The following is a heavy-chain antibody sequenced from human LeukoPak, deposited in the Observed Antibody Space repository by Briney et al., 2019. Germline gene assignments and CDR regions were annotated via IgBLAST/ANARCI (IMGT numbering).Heavy chain of an antibody. Sequence: KPSETLSLTCTVSGGSISSYYWSWIRQPPGKGLEWIGYIYYSGSTNYNPSLKSRVTISVDTSKKQFSLKLSSVTAADTAVYYCARGPLYYSGSGSYFYAFDIWGQGTMVTVSS. CDR1: GGSISSYY. CDR3: ARGPLYYSGSGSYFYAFDI. D-gene: IGHD3-10*01. CDR2: IYYSGST. V-gene: IGHV4-59*08. J-gene: IGHJ3*02.